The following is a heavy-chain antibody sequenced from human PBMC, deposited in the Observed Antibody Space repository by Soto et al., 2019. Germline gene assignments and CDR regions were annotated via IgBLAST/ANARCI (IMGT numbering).Heavy chain of an antibody. CDR2: IYYSGSI. CDR3: ARLHYYDSSDTFFDY. V-gene: IGHV4-39*01. CDR1: GGSISSSSYY. D-gene: IGHD3-22*01. J-gene: IGHJ4*02. Sequence: SETLSLTCTVSGGSISSSSYYWGWIRQPPGKGLEWIGSIYYSGSIYYNPSLKSRVTISVDTSKNQFSLKLSSVTAADTAVYYCARLHYYDSSDTFFDYWGQGTLVTVS.